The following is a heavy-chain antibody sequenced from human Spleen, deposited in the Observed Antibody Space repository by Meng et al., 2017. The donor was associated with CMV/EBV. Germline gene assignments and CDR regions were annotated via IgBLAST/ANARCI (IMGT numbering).Heavy chain of an antibody. D-gene: IGHD3-10*01. CDR2: IRGDGGVK. Sequence: GGSLRLSCAASGFTFSGYWMSWVRQAPGKGLEWVANIRGDGGVKNCVDSVKGRFTISRDNSKNTLYLQMNSLRAEATAVYYCARDGLVRGHRNGMDVWGQGTTVTVSS. J-gene: IGHJ6*02. CDR3: ARDGLVRGHRNGMDV. V-gene: IGHV3-7*03. CDR1: GFTFSGYW.